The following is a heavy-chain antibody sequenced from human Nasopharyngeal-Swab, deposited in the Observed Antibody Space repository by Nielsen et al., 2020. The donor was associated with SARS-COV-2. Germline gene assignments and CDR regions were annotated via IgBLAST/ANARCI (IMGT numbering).Heavy chain of an antibody. J-gene: IGHJ3*02. Sequence: GGSLRLSCAASGFTFDDYAMHWVRQAPGKGLEWVSGISWNSGSIGYADSVKGRFTISRDNAKNSLYLQMNSLRAEDTALYYCAKSGPRFAYNSSGYYGSGAFDIWGQGTMFTVSS. CDR1: GFTFDDYA. CDR3: AKSGPRFAYNSSGYYGSGAFDI. CDR2: ISWNSGSI. D-gene: IGHD3-22*01. V-gene: IGHV3-9*01.